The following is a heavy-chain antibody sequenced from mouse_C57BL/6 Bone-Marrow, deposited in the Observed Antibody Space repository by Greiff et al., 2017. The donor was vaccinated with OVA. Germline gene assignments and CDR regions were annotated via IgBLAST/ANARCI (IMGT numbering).Heavy chain of an antibody. J-gene: IGHJ2*01. CDR2: IYWDDDK. V-gene: IGHV8-12*01. CDR1: GFSLSTSGMG. CDR3: ARRGPYYFDY. Sequence: QVTLKESGPGILQSSQTLSLTCSFSGFSLSTSGMGVSWIRQPSGKGLEWLAHIYWDDDKRYNPSLKSRLTISKDTSRNQVSLKITSVDTADTATYYCARRGPYYFDYWGQGTTLTVSS.